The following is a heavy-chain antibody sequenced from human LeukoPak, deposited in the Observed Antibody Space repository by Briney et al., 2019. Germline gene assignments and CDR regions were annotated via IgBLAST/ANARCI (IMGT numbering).Heavy chain of an antibody. V-gene: IGHV3-21*05. D-gene: IGHD2-15*01. CDR3: ARSHVVVAFSY. Sequence: GGSLRLSCAASGFTFSSYSMNWVRQAPGKGLEWVSYISSSSSYTNYADSVKGRFTISRDNAKNSLYLQMNSLRAEDTAVYYCARSHVVVAFSYWGQGTLVTVSS. CDR1: GFTFSSYS. J-gene: IGHJ4*02. CDR2: ISSSSSYT.